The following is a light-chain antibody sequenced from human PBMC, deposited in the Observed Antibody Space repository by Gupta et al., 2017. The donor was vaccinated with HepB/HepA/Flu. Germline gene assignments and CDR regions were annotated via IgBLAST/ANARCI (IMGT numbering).Light chain of an antibody. V-gene: IGLV1-47*01. CDR1: SSNVGKNF. CDR3: GKWDDRLWASV. J-gene: IGLJ3*02. CDR2: RNS. Sequence: QSVLTQPPSVSGTPGQTVTLSCSGSSSNVGKNFVFWFQQLQGTAPKLVIYRNSERPSGVTDRLAAYKSGTSAYRTIRGLRSEDEADYYWGKWDDRLWASVFGGGTKLTVL.